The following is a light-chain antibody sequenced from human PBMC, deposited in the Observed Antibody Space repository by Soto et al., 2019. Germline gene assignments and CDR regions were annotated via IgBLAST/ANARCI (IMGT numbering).Light chain of an antibody. CDR3: CSYAGSSTPVV. CDR2: EGS. CDR1: SRDIGSYNL. Sequence: QSALTQPVSVSGSPGQSITISCTGTSRDIGSYNLVSWYQHHPGKAPKLMIYEGSRRPSGVSNRFSGSKSGNTASLTISGLQAEDEAAYYCCSYAGSSTPVVFGGGTKVTVL. V-gene: IGLV2-23*01. J-gene: IGLJ2*01.